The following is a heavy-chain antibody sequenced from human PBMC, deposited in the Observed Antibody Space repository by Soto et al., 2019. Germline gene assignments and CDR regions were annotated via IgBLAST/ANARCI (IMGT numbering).Heavy chain of an antibody. V-gene: IGHV4-31*03. D-gene: IGHD6-6*01. Sequence: QVQLQESGPGLVKPSQTLSLTCTVSGGSISSGGYDWTWIRQHPGKGLEWIGYNYYSGITYYNPSLKSRVTISLATSKNQFSLKLSSVTAADTAVYYCARGSSIAGLYYGMDVWGQGTTVTVSS. CDR1: GGSISSGGYD. J-gene: IGHJ6*02. CDR3: ARGSSIAGLYYGMDV. CDR2: NYYSGIT.